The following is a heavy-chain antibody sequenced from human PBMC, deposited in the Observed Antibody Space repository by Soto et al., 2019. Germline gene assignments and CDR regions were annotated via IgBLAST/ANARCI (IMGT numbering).Heavy chain of an antibody. D-gene: IGHD3-22*01. Sequence: PSETLSLTCTVSGGSVSSGNYYWSWIRQPPGKGLEWIGYIYYSGSTYYNPSLKSRVTISVDTSKNQFSLKLSSVTAADTAVYYCARGGQAYDSSGFESGVYFQHWGQGTLVTSPQ. CDR3: ARGGQAYDSSGFESGVYFQH. CDR1: GGSVSSGNYY. V-gene: IGHV4-30-4*08. J-gene: IGHJ1*01. CDR2: IYYSGST.